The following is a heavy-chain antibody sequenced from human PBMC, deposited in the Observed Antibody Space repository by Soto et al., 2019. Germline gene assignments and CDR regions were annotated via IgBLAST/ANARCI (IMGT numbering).Heavy chain of an antibody. J-gene: IGHJ3*02. CDR2: ISGSGGST. CDR1: GFTFSSYA. Sequence: GGSLRLSCAASGFTFSSYAVSWVRQAPGKGLEWVSAISGSGGSTYYADSVKGRFTISRDNSKNTLYLQMNSLRAEDTAVYYCAKASWGGKYYYDSSGFDAFDIWGQGTMVTVSS. D-gene: IGHD3-22*01. V-gene: IGHV3-23*01. CDR3: AKASWGGKYYYDSSGFDAFDI.